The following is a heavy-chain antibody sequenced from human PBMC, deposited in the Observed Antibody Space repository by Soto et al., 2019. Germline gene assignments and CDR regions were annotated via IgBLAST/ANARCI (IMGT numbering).Heavy chain of an antibody. CDR1: GFTFSSYA. Sequence: GGSLRLSCAASGFTFSSYAMHWVRQAPGKGLEWVAVISYDGSNKYYADSVKGRFTISRDNSKNTLYLQMNSLRAEDTAVYYCARIRVPLHAFDIWGQGTMVTVSS. D-gene: IGHD3-10*01. CDR3: ARIRVPLHAFDI. CDR2: ISYDGSNK. V-gene: IGHV3-30-3*01. J-gene: IGHJ3*02.